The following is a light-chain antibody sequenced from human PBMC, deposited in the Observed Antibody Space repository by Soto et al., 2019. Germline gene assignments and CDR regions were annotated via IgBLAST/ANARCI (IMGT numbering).Light chain of an antibody. CDR3: HQRQSWPRT. CDR1: QSIRSNY. CDR2: GAF. V-gene: IGKV3D-20*02. Sequence: VLTQSPVTLNLYPGERAPLSCRASQSIRSNYLAWYQQKPGQAPRFLIYGAFSRATGIPARFSASGSGTDFTLTISDVQPEDFALYYCHQRQSWPRTFGQGTKVDIK. J-gene: IGKJ1*01.